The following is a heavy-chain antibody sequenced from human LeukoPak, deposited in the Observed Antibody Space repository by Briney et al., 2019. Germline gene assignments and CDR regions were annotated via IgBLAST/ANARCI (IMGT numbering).Heavy chain of an antibody. D-gene: IGHD6-19*01. CDR3: ALFQWHTKSLDY. CDR1: GFTVSSNY. CDR2: IYSGGST. V-gene: IGHV3-53*01. Sequence: SGGSLRLSCAASGFTVSSNYMSWVRQAPGKGLEWVSVIYSGGSTYCADSVRGRFTISRDNSKNTLYLQMNSLRAEDTAVYYCALFQWHTKSLDYWGQGTLVTVSS. J-gene: IGHJ4*02.